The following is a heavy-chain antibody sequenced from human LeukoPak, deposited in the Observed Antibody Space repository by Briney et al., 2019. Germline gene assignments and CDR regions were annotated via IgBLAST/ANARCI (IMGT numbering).Heavy chain of an antibody. D-gene: IGHD1-26*01. CDR2: IYTSGST. V-gene: IGHV4-4*07. CDR3: ASIKWELLHDYYYYGMDV. J-gene: IGHJ6*02. Sequence: SETLSLTCTVSGGSISSYYWSWIRQPAGKGLEWIGRIYTSGSTNYNPSLKSRVTMSVDTSKNQFSLKLSSVTAADTAVYYCASIKWELLHDYYYYGMDVWGQGTTVTVSS. CDR1: GGSISSYY.